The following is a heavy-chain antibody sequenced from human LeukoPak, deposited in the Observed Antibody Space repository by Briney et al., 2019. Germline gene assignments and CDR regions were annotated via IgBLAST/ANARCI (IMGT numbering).Heavy chain of an antibody. CDR2: IMPLFGTA. CDR3: ARESGPEEYYFDY. CDR1: GGTFSRND. Sequence: ASVKVSCKASGGTFSRNDISWVRQAPGQGLEWMGGIMPLFGTAKNAQKFQGRVTITADKSTSTAYMELSSLRSEDTAVYYCARESGPEEYYFDYWGQGTLVTVSS. D-gene: IGHD2/OR15-2a*01. J-gene: IGHJ4*02. V-gene: IGHV1-69*06.